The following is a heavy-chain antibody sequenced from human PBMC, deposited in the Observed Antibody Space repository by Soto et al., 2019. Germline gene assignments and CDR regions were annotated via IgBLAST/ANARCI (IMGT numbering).Heavy chain of an antibody. J-gene: IGHJ6*02. V-gene: IGHV1-69*01. Sequence: QVQLVQSGAEVKKPGSSVKVSCKASGGTFSSYAISWVRQAPGQGLEWMGGIIPIVGTANYEQKFQGRVTITADESTSTAYMELSSLRSEDTAVYYCARVRVTIFGVVPNYYGMDVWGQGTTVTVSS. CDR2: IIPIVGTA. CDR1: GGTFSSYA. D-gene: IGHD3-3*01. CDR3: ARVRVTIFGVVPNYYGMDV.